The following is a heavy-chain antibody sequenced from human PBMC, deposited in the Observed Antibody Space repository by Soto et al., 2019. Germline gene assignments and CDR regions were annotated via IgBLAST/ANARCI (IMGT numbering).Heavy chain of an antibody. Sequence: GGSLRLSCAASGFTFSSYGMHWVRQAPGKGLEWVAVIWYDGSNKYYADSVKGRFTISRDNSKNTLYLQMNSLRAEDTAVYYCARDRSNIAVAGTFDYWGQGTLVTVSS. CDR3: ARDRSNIAVAGTFDY. CDR1: GFTFSSYG. D-gene: IGHD6-19*01. J-gene: IGHJ4*02. V-gene: IGHV3-33*01. CDR2: IWYDGSNK.